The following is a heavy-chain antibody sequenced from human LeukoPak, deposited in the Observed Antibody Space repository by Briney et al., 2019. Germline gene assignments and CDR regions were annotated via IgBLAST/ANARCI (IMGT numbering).Heavy chain of an antibody. Sequence: GGSLRLSCAASGFTFSSYAMSWVRQAPGKGLEWVSAISGSGGSTYYADSVKGRFTISRDNSKNTLYLQMNSLRAEDTAVYYCAKDIWAAAGAGTSSDYWGQGTLVTVSS. CDR1: GFTFSSYA. CDR3: AKDIWAAAGAGTSSDY. CDR2: ISGSGGST. V-gene: IGHV3-23*01. D-gene: IGHD6-13*01. J-gene: IGHJ4*02.